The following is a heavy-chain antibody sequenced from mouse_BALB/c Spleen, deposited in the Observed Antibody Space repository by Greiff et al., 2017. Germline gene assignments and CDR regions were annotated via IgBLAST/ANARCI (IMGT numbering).Heavy chain of an antibody. J-gene: IGHJ4*01. CDR1: GYTFTSYW. CDR2: IAPGSGST. CDR3: ARRSLYYAMDH. Sequence: DLVKPGASVKLSCKASGYTFTSYWINWIKQRPGQGLEWIGRIAPGSGSTYYNEMFKGKATLTVDTSSSTAYIQLSSLSSEDSAVYFCARRSLYYAMDHWGQGTSVTVSS. V-gene: IGHV1S41*01.